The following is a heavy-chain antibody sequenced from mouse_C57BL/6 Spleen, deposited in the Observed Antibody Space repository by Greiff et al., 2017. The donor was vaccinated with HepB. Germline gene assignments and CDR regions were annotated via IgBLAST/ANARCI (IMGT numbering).Heavy chain of an antibody. J-gene: IGHJ4*01. V-gene: IGHV5-6*01. CDR2: ISSGGSYT. Sequence: VQLKQSGGDLVKPGGSLKLSCAASGFTFSSYGMSWVRQTPDKRLEWVATISSGGSYTYYPDSVKGRFTISRDNAKNTLYLQMSSLKSEDTAMYYCARQKGDVEAMDYWGQGTSVTVSS. CDR1: GFTFSSYG. CDR3: ARQKGDVEAMDY. D-gene: IGHD3-3*01.